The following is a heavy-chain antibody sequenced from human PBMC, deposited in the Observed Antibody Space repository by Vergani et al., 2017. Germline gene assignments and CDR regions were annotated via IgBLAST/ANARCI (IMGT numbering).Heavy chain of an antibody. J-gene: IGHJ3*01. CDR3: ARPVGPSAIADGYHV. Sequence: VQLPESGPGLVKPSETLSVTCTVSGYSITRAYYWGWIRQAPGKGLEYIGSIYDSGSTYYNPSLKSRVAIPLDASNSQFSLRLSSVTAADTAVYYCARPVGPSAIADGYHVWGQGTMVTVS. V-gene: IGHV4-38-2*02. CDR2: IYDSGST. D-gene: IGHD3-10*01. CDR1: GYSITRAYY.